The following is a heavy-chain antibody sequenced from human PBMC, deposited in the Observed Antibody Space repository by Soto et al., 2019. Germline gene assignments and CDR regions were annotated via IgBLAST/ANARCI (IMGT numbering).Heavy chain of an antibody. V-gene: IGHV4-59*01. Sequence: QVQLQESGPGLVKPSETLSLTCTVSSDSISSYYWSWIRQPPGKRLEWIGYISYSGSTDYNPSLKSRVTISGDTSKNQFSQKVSSVTAADTAVYYCARGTSWQLPFDYWGQGTLVTVSS. J-gene: IGHJ4*02. CDR3: ARGTSWQLPFDY. CDR1: SDSISSYY. D-gene: IGHD6-13*01. CDR2: ISYSGST.